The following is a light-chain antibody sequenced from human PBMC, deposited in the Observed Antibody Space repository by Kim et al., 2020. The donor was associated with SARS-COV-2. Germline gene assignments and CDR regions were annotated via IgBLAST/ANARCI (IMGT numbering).Light chain of an antibody. Sequence: QSALTQPRSVSGSPGQSVTISCIGTSSDVGRYNYVSWYQQHPGKAPKFVIYDVTKRPSGVPNRFSGSKSGNTASLTISGLQTEDEADYYCCSYAGTYTFVFGTGTKVTVL. V-gene: IGLV2-11*01. J-gene: IGLJ1*01. CDR1: SSDVGRYNY. CDR3: CSYAGTYTFV. CDR2: DVT.